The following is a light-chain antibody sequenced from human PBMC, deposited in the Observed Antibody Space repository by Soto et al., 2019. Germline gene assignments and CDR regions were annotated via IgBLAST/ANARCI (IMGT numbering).Light chain of an antibody. J-gene: IGLJ1*01. V-gene: IGLV4-69*01. CDR3: QTWGTGIQV. Sequence: QPVLTQSPSASASLGASVKLTCTLSSGHSSYAIAWHQQQPEKGPRYLMKLNSDGSHSKGDGIPDRFSGSSSGAERYLTISSLQSEYEADYYCQTWGTGIQVFGTGTKLTV. CDR2: LNSDGSH. CDR1: SGHSSYA.